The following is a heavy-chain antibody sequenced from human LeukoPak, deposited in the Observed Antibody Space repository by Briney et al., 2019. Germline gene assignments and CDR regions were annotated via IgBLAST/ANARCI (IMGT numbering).Heavy chain of an antibody. D-gene: IGHD3-22*01. CDR1: GYTFSSYY. V-gene: IGHV1-46*01. CDR3: ARNYYDSSGYHDYFDY. CDR2: INPRGGST. Sequence: ASVKVSCKASGYTFSSYYMHWVRQAPGQGLEWMGIINPRGGSTSYAQRFQGRVTMTRDTSTSTVYVELSSLRSEDTAVYYCARNYYDSSGYHDYFDYWGQGTLVTVSS. J-gene: IGHJ4*02.